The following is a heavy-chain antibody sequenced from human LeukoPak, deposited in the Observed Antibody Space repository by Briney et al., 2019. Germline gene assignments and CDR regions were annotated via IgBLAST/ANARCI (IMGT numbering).Heavy chain of an antibody. D-gene: IGHD2-15*01. Sequence: SETLSLTCTVSGGSISSYYWSWIRQPPGKGLEWIGYIYYSGSTNYNPSLKSRVTISVDTSKNQFSLKLSSVTAADTAVYYCARDSSGGYSMQRGHWFDPWGQGTLVTVSS. CDR1: GGSISSYY. CDR3: ARDSSGGYSMQRGHWFDP. J-gene: IGHJ5*02. CDR2: IYYSGST. V-gene: IGHV4-59*01.